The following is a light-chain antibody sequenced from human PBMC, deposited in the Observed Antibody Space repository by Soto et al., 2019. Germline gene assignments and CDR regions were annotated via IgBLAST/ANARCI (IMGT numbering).Light chain of an antibody. Sequence: EIVLTQSPGTLSLSPGERATLSCRASQSVSTYLAWYKQKPGQAPRLLISDASSRAPGIPDRFSGSGSGTDFTLTISRLEPEDFAVYYCQQYGSSGTFGQGTKV. CDR3: QQYGSSGT. CDR1: QSVSTY. V-gene: IGKV3-20*01. CDR2: DAS. J-gene: IGKJ1*01.